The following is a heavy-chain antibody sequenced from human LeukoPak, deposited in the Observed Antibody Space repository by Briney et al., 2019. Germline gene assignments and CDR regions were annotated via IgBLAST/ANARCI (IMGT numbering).Heavy chain of an antibody. J-gene: IGHJ6*02. V-gene: IGHV1-46*03. Sequence: ASVKVSCKASGYTFTSYYMHWVRQAPGQGLEWMGIINPSGGSTSYAQKFQGRVTTTRDTSTSTVYMELSSLRSEDTAVYYCARGALWFGDARDYYYYGMDVWGQGTTVTVSS. CDR2: INPSGGST. CDR3: ARGALWFGDARDYYYYGMDV. D-gene: IGHD3-10*01. CDR1: GYTFTSYY.